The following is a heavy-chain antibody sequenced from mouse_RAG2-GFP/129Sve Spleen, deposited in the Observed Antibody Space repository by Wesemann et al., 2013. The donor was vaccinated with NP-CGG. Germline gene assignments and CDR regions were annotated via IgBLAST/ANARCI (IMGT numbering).Heavy chain of an antibody. CDR1: GYTFTSYN. Sequence: QVQLQQPGAELVKPGASVKMSCKASGYTFTSYNMHWVKQTPGQGLEWIGAIYPGNGDTSYNQKFKGKATLTADKSSSTAYMQLSSLTSEDSAVYYCAWDDYLAWFAYWGQGTLVTVSA. V-gene: IGHV1-12*01. CDR2: IYPGNGDT. CDR3: AWDDYLAWFAY. D-gene: IGHD2-4*01. J-gene: IGHJ3*01.